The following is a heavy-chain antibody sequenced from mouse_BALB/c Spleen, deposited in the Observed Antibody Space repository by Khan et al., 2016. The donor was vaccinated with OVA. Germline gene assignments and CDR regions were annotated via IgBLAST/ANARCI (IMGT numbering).Heavy chain of an antibody. J-gene: IGHJ4*01. CDR1: GYTFTNYG. CDR2: INTYTGES. D-gene: IGHD1-1*01. CDR3: ARRHYYGGSYYALDY. V-gene: IGHV9-3-1*01. Sequence: QIQLVQSGPELKKPGETVKISCKASGYTFTNYGMNWVKQAPGKGLKWMGWINTYTGESTYADDFKGRFAFSLETSASTVYLQINNLNNEDTATYFGARRHYYGGSYYALDYWGQGPSVTVSS.